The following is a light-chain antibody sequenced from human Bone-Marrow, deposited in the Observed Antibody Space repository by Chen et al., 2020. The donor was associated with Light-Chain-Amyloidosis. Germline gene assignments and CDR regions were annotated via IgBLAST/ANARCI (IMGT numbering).Light chain of an antibody. CDR2: DDS. CDR3: QVWDRSSDRPV. J-gene: IGLJ3*02. Sequence: SYVLTQPSSVSVAPGQTATIDCGGNNIGSTSVNWYQQTPGQAPLLVVYDDSDRPSGILERLSGSNSGNTATLTISRVEAGDEADYYCQVWDRSSDRPVFGGGTTLTVL. V-gene: IGLV3-21*02. CDR1: NIGSTS.